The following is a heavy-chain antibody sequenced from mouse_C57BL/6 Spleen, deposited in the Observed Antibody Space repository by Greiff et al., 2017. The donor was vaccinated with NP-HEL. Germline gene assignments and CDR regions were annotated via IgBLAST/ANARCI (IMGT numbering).Heavy chain of an antibody. CDR3: AREGC. D-gene: IGHD3-3*01. J-gene: IGHJ2*01. V-gene: IGHV1-7*01. CDR1: GYTFTSYW. Sequence: VQLQQSGAELAKPGASVKLSCKASGYTFTSYWMHWVKQRPGQGLEWIGYINPSSGYTKYNQKFKDKATLTVDKSSSPAYMQLSSLTYEDSAVYYCAREGCWGQGATLTVSS. CDR2: INPSSGYT.